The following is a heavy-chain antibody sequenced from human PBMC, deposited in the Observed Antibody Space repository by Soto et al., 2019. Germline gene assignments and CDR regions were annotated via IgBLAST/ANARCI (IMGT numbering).Heavy chain of an antibody. V-gene: IGHV5-51*01. D-gene: IGHD3-22*01. Sequence: ESLKICCKVSVYSFTSYWIGWFRQIPGKGLEWMGIIYPGDSDTRYSPSFQGQVTISADKSISTAYLQWSSLKASDTAMYYCARLGGYYYDSSGPYWGQGTLVTVSS. CDR2: IYPGDSDT. CDR1: VYSFTSYW. J-gene: IGHJ4*02. CDR3: ARLGGYYYDSSGPY.